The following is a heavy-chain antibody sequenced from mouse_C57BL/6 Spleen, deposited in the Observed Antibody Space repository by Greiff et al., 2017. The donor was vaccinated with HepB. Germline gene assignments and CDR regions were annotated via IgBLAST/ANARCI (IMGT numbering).Heavy chain of an antibody. Sequence: DVLLVESGGGLVKPGGSLKLSCAASGFTFSDYGMHWVRQAPEKGLEWVAYISSGSSTIYYADTVKGRFTISRDNAKNTLFLQMTSLRSEDTAMYYCARRLGISTVVGYAMDYWGQGTSVTVSS. J-gene: IGHJ4*01. CDR1: GFTFSDYG. CDR3: ARRLGISTVVGYAMDY. CDR2: ISSGSSTI. V-gene: IGHV5-17*01. D-gene: IGHD1-1*01.